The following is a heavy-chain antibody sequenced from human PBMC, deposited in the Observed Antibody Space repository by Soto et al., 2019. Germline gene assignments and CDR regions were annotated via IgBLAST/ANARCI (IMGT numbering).Heavy chain of an antibody. Sequence: QVQLQESGPGLVKPSETLSLTCTVSGGSISSYYWSWIRQPPGKGLEWIGYIYYSGSTNYNPSLKSRVTISVDTSKNQFSLKRSSVTAADTAVYYCARDVGYCISTSCYSWFDPWGQGTLVTVSS. CDR3: ARDVGYCISTSCYSWFDP. J-gene: IGHJ5*02. V-gene: IGHV4-59*01. CDR2: IYYSGST. CDR1: GGSISSYY. D-gene: IGHD2-2*02.